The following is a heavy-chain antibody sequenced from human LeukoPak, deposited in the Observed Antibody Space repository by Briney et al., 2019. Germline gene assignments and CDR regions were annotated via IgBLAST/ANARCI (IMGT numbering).Heavy chain of an antibody. V-gene: IGHV1-69*04. CDR2: IIPILGIA. D-gene: IGHD1-20*01. CDR1: GGTFSSYA. CDR3: ARVAPYNWNDLGLNWFDP. Sequence: ASVTVSCKASGGTFSSYAISWVRQAPGQGLEWMGRIIPILGIANYAQKFQGRVTITADKSTSTAYMELSSLRSEDTAVYYCARVAPYNWNDLGLNWFDPWGQGTLVTVSS. J-gene: IGHJ5*02.